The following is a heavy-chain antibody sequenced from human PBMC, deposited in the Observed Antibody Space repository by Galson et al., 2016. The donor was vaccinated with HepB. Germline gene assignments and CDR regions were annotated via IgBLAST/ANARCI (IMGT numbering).Heavy chain of an antibody. CDR2: ISASGAST. V-gene: IGHV3-23*01. CDR3: AKDMRREGIPRTMTRGVSCWFDP. D-gene: IGHD3-10*01. J-gene: IGHJ5*02. Sequence: SLRLSCAGSGFTFSSFAMSWVRQAPGKGLEWVSAISASGASTYYADSVKGRFTISRDNSKNTLSLQMNSMRVEDTAIYYCAKDMRREGIPRTMTRGVSCWFDPWGQGSLGTVSS. CDR1: GFTFSSFA.